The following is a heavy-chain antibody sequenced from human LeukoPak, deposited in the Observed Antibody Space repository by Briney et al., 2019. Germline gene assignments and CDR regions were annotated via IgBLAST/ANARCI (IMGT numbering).Heavy chain of an antibody. V-gene: IGHV3-23*01. CDR3: AKVGPPYDSSGYFDY. CDR2: ISGSGGST. CDR1: GFTFRSYA. Sequence: GGSLRLSCAASGFTFRSYAMSSVRQAPGKGLEWVSAISGSGGSTYYADSVKGRFTISRDNSKNTLYLQMNSLRAEDMAVYYCAKVGPPYDSSGYFDYWGQGTLVTVSS. D-gene: IGHD3-22*01. J-gene: IGHJ4*02.